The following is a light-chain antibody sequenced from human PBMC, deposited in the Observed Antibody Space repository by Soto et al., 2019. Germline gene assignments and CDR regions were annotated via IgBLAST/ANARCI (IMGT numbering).Light chain of an antibody. Sequence: EIVWTQSAATRSLSPGERATLSCRASQSVSSYLAWYQQKPGQAPRLLIYDASNRAPGIPAKFSGSGSGTEFTLTSGSVEPEDFAVYYCQQRSNWPHTCDGGTKVEIK. CDR1: QSVSSY. V-gene: IGKV3-11*01. J-gene: IGKJ4*01. CDR3: QQRSNWPHT. CDR2: DAS.